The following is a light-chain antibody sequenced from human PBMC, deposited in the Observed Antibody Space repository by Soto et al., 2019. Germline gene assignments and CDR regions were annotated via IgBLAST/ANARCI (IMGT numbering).Light chain of an antibody. CDR2: AAS. Sequence: DIQMTQSPSSLSASVGDRVTITCRASQNIDTYLNWYQQKPGKAPKLLIYAASGLQSGVPSRFSGSGSGSDFALTISSLQPEDLATYYCQESFRTSGTTFGHGTKVYIK. V-gene: IGKV1-39*01. CDR3: QESFRTSGTT. J-gene: IGKJ3*01. CDR1: QNIDTY.